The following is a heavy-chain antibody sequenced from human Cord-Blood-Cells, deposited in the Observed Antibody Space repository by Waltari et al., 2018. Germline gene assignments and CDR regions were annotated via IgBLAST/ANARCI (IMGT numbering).Heavy chain of an antibody. Sequence: QVQLQESGPGLVKPSQTLSLTCTVSVGSLSSGGYYWSWIPQHPGTGLEWIGYIYYSGSTYYNPSLKSRVTISVDTSKNQFSLKLSSVTAADTAVYYCARYDRSCGSTSCYMHFDYWGQGTLVTVSS. CDR2: IYYSGST. CDR1: VGSLSSGGYY. D-gene: IGHD2-2*02. J-gene: IGHJ4*02. V-gene: IGHV4-31*03. CDR3: ARYDRSCGSTSCYMHFDY.